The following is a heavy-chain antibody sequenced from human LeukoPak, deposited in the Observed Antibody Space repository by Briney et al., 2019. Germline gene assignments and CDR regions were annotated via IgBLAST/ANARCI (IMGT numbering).Heavy chain of an antibody. Sequence: GGSLRLSCAASGFTFSNYDMNWLRQAPGKGLEWVSAISGSGGSTYYANSVKGRFTISRDNSKNTLYLQMNSLRAEDTALYFCAKDIRIVVVVAPPDAFDIWGQGTMVTVSS. CDR1: GFTFSNYD. D-gene: IGHD2-15*01. J-gene: IGHJ3*02. CDR3: AKDIRIVVVVAPPDAFDI. V-gene: IGHV3-23*01. CDR2: ISGSGGST.